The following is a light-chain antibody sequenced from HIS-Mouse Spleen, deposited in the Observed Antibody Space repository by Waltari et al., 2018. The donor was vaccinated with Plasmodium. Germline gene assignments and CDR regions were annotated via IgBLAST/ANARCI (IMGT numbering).Light chain of an antibody. Sequence: DIQLTQSPSTLSASVGDRVPITCRASQSISGWLAWYQQKPGKAPKLLIYKAFSLESGVPSRFSGSGSGTEFTLTISSLQPDDFATYYCQQYNSYSWTFGQGTKVEIK. CDR2: KAF. CDR1: QSISGW. J-gene: IGKJ1*01. V-gene: IGKV1-5*03. CDR3: QQYNSYSWT.